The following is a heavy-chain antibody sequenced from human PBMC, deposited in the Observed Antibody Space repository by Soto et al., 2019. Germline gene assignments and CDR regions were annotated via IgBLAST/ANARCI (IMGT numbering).Heavy chain of an antibody. J-gene: IGHJ5*02. CDR2: ISAYNGNT. D-gene: IGHD3-16*02. CDR1: GYTFTSHG. Sequence: GASVKVSCKASGYTFTSHGISWVRQAPGQRLEGMGWISAYNGNTNYAQKLQGRVTMTTDTSTSTAYMELRSLRSDDTAVYYCARDTYYDYIWGSYRFPPRFDPWGQGTLVTVSS. V-gene: IGHV1-18*01. CDR3: ARDTYYDYIWGSYRFPPRFDP.